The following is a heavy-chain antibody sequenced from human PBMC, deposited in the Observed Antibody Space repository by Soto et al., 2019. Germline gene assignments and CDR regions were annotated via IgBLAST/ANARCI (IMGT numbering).Heavy chain of an antibody. Sequence: SETLSLTCVVSGDSISSYSWSWIRQPPGEGLEWIGYIYHSGRAFYNSSLKSRVTMSVDGSKNQISLNLRSVTAADTAVYYCVRDRGYGTLDYWGQGTLVTVSS. V-gene: IGHV4-30-2*01. CDR2: IYHSGRA. D-gene: IGHD5-18*01. J-gene: IGHJ4*02. CDR3: VRDRGYGTLDY. CDR1: GDSISSYS.